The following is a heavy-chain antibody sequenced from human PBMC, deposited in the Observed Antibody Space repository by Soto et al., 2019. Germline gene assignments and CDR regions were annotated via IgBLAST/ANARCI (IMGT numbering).Heavy chain of an antibody. J-gene: IGHJ4*02. CDR2: IIPIFGTA. V-gene: IGHV1-69*12. CDR1: GGTFSSYA. Sequence: QVQLVQSGAEVKKPGSSVKVSCKASGGTFSSYAISWVRQAPGQGLEWMGGIIPIFGTANYAQKFQGRVTITANESTSTAYMELSSRRTEDTAAYDCAGDYYDSSGYQTVGYWGQGTLVTVSS. D-gene: IGHD3-22*01. CDR3: AGDYYDSSGYQTVGY.